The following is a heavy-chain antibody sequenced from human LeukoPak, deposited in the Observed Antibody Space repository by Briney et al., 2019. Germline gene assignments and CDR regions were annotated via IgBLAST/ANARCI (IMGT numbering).Heavy chain of an antibody. D-gene: IGHD6-25*01. CDR2: ISSGGST. CDR1: GFTVSSNY. CDR3: ASKRPGAYYFDY. Sequence: RGSLRLSCAASGFTVSSNYMSWVRQAPGKGLEWVSVISSGGSTYYADSVKGRFTISRDNSKNTLYLQMNNLRDEDTAVYYCASKRPGAYYFDYWGQGTLVTVSS. V-gene: IGHV3-53*05. J-gene: IGHJ4*02.